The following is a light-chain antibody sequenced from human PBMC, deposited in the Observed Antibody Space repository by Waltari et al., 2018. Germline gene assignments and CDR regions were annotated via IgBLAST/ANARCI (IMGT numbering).Light chain of an antibody. V-gene: IGKV1-5*03. J-gene: IGKJ1*01. CDR2: EAS. CDR1: QDIRRY. Sequence: DIQMTLSPSTLSASVGDRVTITCRASQDIRRYLAWYQQQPGKAPNPLIYEASTLESGVSSRFSGSGSGTEFTLTISSLQPDDFATYYCQQYYSYSTFGQGTKVEI. CDR3: QQYYSYST.